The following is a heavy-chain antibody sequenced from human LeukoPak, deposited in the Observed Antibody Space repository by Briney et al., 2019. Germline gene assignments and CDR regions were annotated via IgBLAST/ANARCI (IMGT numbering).Heavy chain of an antibody. D-gene: IGHD6-25*01. J-gene: IGHJ6*02. CDR2: HYYSGNT. CDR3: ARVHRTSSAYHCSAMDV. V-gene: IGHV4-31*03. CDR1: GGSISSGSYW. Sequence: PSETLSLTCTVSGGSISSGSYWWSWIRQHPERGLEWIGYHYYSGNTYYNPSLKSRVSISVDTSKNQLSLTLTSVAAADTAVYYCARVHRTSSAYHCSAMDVWGQGTTVTVSS.